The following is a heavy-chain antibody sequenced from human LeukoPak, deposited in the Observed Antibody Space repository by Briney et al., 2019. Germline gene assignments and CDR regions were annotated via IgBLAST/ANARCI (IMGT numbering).Heavy chain of an antibody. V-gene: IGHV3-33*01. CDR1: GFTFSSYG. J-gene: IGHJ6*02. CDR3: ARDRIRYFDSDYYYYGMDV. D-gene: IGHD3-9*01. Sequence: PGRSLRLSCAASGFTFSSYGMHWVRQAPGKGLEWVAVIWYDGSNKYYADSVKGRFTISRGNSKNTLYLQMNSLRAEDTAVYYCARDRIRYFDSDYYYYGMDVWGQGTTVTVSS. CDR2: IWYDGSNK.